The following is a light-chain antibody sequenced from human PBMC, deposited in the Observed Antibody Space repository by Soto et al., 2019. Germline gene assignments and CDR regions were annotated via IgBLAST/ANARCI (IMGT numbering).Light chain of an antibody. Sequence: DIQMTQSPSTLSASVGDRVTITCRASQSINIWLAWYQQKPGRAPKLLIYLASTLASGVPSRFSGSGSGTDFTLIISSLQPDDFATYYCQQYNDYWTFGQGTKGDIK. CDR1: QSINIW. J-gene: IGKJ1*01. CDR2: LAS. V-gene: IGKV1-5*03. CDR3: QQYNDYWT.